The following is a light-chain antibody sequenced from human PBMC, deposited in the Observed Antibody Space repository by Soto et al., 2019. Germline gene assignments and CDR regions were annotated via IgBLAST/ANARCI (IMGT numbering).Light chain of an antibody. Sequence: EIVLTQSPGTLSLSPGERATLSCRASQSVSNSYLAWYQQKPGQGPRLLIYDASSRATGIPDRFSGSASGTDFTITISRLEPEDFAVYYCQQYAGSPSTFGQGTKVEI. CDR3: QQYAGSPST. V-gene: IGKV3-20*01. J-gene: IGKJ1*01. CDR1: QSVSNSY. CDR2: DAS.